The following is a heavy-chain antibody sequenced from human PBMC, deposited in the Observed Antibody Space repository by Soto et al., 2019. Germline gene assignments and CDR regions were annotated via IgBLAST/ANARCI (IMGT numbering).Heavy chain of an antibody. J-gene: IGHJ4*02. CDR1: GYTFITYG. CDR2: ISTYNGNT. CDR3: ARGPTDYYDNSGDYFLDY. V-gene: IGHV1-18*01. Sequence: ASVNVSCKASGYTFITYGMSWVRQAPGQGLDWMGWISTYNGNTKYAERLQGRVTMTTDTTTSTAYMELRSLRSDDTAVYYCARGPTDYYDNSGDYFLDYWGQGTLVTVSS. D-gene: IGHD3-22*01.